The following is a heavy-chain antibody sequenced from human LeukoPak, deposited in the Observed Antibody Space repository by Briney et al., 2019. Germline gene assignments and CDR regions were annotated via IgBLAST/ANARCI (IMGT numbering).Heavy chain of an antibody. Sequence: PGGSLRLSCAASGFTVSNKYMTWVRQAPGKGLEWVSLIYSDGRTYYADSVKGRCTISRDNAKNSLYLQMNSLRAEDTAVYYCAKDRYFDTGLYYFDYWGQGTLVTVSS. CDR3: AKDRYFDTGLYYFDY. V-gene: IGHV3-53*05. CDR2: IYSDGRT. D-gene: IGHD3-9*01. CDR1: GFTVSNKY. J-gene: IGHJ4*02.